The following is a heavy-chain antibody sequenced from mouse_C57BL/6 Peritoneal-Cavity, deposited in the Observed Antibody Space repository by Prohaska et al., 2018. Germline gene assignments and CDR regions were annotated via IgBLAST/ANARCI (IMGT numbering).Heavy chain of an antibody. CDR3: ARHYGNYWYFDV. D-gene: IGHD2-1*01. J-gene: IGHJ1*03. V-gene: IGHV1-52*01. Sequence: QVQLQQPGAELVRPGSSVKLSCKASGYTFTSYWMHWVKQRPIQGLEWIGNIDPSDRETHYNQKFKDKATLTVDKSSSTAYMQLSSLTSEDSAVYYCARHYGNYWYFDVWGTGTTVTVSS. CDR1: GYTFTSYW. CDR2: IDPSDRET.